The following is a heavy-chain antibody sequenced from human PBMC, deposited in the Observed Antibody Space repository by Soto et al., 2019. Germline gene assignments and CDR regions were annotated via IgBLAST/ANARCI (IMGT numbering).Heavy chain of an antibody. V-gene: IGHV3-33*01. CDR3: ARERVTIFGVVTTIPAYYYYGMDV. J-gene: IGHJ6*02. CDR1: GFTFSSYG. Sequence: QVQLVESGGGVVQPGRSLRLSCAASGFTFSSYGMHWVRQAPGKGLEWVAVIWYDGSNKYYADSVKGRFTISRDNSKNTLYLQMNSLRAEDTDVYYCARERVTIFGVVTTIPAYYYYGMDVWGQGTTVTVSS. D-gene: IGHD3-3*01. CDR2: IWYDGSNK.